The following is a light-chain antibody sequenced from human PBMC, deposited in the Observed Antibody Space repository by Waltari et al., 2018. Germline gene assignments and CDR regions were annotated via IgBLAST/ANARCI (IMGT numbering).Light chain of an antibody. J-gene: IGKJ2*01. V-gene: IGKV3-20*01. Sequence: EIVLTQSPGTLSLSPGERAPLSCRASQSVSSNYLAWYQQKPGQAPRLLIYGASSRATGIPDRFSGSGSGTDFTLTISRLEPEDFAVYYCQQYGSSPPYTFGQGTKLEI. CDR1: QSVSSNY. CDR3: QQYGSSPPYT. CDR2: GAS.